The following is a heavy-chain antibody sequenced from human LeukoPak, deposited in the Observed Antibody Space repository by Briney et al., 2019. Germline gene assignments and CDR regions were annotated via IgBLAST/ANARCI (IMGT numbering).Heavy chain of an antibody. Sequence: PSETLSLTCTVSGYSISSGYYWGWIRPPPGEGLEWIGSIYHSGSTYYNPSLKSRVTISVDTSKNHFSLKLSSVTPADTAVYYCASLQDYYGSGSTTVWGQGTLVTVSS. D-gene: IGHD3-10*01. V-gene: IGHV4-38-2*02. CDR1: GYSISSGYY. CDR2: IYHSGST. CDR3: ASLQDYYGSGSTTV. J-gene: IGHJ4*02.